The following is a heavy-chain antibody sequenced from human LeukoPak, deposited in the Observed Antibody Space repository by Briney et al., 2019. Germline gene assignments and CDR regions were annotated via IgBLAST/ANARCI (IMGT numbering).Heavy chain of an antibody. J-gene: IGHJ5*02. D-gene: IGHD6-13*01. V-gene: IGHV4-61*02. CDR1: GGSISSGSYF. Sequence: SQTLSLTCTVSGGSISSGSYFWSWIRQSAGRGLEWIGRIDSSGNTNYNPSLKSRVTMSLDTSKNQFSLKLSSVTAADTAVYYCARADGAAAGDWFDPWGQGTLVTVSS. CDR2: IDSSGNT. CDR3: ARADGAAAGDWFDP.